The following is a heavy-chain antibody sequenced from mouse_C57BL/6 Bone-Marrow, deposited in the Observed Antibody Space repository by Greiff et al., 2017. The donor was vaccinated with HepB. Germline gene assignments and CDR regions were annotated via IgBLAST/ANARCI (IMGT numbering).Heavy chain of an antibody. Sequence: EVQGVESGGGLVKPGGSLKLSCAASGFTFSSYAMSWVRQTPEKRLEWVATISDGGSYTYYPDNVKGRFTISRDNAKNNRYLQMSHLKSEDTAMYYCARGGYEDAMDYWGQGTSVTVSS. J-gene: IGHJ4*01. V-gene: IGHV5-4*01. CDR3: ARGGYEDAMDY. CDR1: GFTFSSYA. D-gene: IGHD3-1*01. CDR2: ISDGGSYT.